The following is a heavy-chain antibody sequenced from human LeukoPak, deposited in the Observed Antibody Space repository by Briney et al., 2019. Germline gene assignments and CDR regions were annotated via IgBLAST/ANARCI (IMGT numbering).Heavy chain of an antibody. CDR3: ARGWFGFWHNSYLDDNAFDV. D-gene: IGHD3-10*01. J-gene: IGHJ3*01. CDR2: INQSGRT. V-gene: IGHV4-34*01. Sequence: PSETLSLTCAVYGGSFSGYYWSWIRQVPGKGLEWLGEINQSGRTNYNPSLKSRVTISVDPSKNQISLNLSFVTATDTAVYYCARGWFGFWHNSYLDDNAFDVWGPGQWSPSLQ. CDR1: GGSFSGYY.